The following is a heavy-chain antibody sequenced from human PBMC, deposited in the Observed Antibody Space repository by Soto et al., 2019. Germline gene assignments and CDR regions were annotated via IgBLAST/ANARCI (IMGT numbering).Heavy chain of an antibody. J-gene: IGHJ4*02. CDR2: ISADDGNT. CDR1: GYTFTSYG. V-gene: IGHV1-18*01. CDR3: ARGRYRDH. Sequence: QVHLVQSGAEVKKPGASVKVSCKGSGYTFTSYGITWVRQAAGQGLEWMGWISADDGNTDYAQRLQGRVTVNKNPSTNPTYLEPRNPRIYYTAVDYCARGRYRDHWGQGTLVTVSS. D-gene: IGHD1-1*01.